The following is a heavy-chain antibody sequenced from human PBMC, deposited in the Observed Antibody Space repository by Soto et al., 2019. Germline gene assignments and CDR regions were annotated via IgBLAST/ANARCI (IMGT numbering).Heavy chain of an antibody. J-gene: IGHJ5*02. CDR1: GGSISSSSFY. CDR2: IFYSGST. CDR3: ARHLGLSPGDWFDP. Sequence: SETLSLTCTVSGGSISSSSFYWGWIRQPPGKGLEWIGTIFYSGSTYYNPSLKSRVTTSADTSKNQFSLKLSSVTAADTAVYYCARHLGLSPGDWFDPWRQGTLVTVSS. V-gene: IGHV4-39*01. D-gene: IGHD2-2*03.